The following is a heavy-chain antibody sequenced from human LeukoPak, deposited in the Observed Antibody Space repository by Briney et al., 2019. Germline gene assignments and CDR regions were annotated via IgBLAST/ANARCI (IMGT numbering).Heavy chain of an antibody. CDR3: ARALPFIFAHRGDAFDI. CDR2: INHSGST. J-gene: IGHJ3*02. Sequence: SETLSLTCAVYGGSFSGYYWSWIRQPPGKGLEWIGEINHSGSTNYNPSLKSRVTISVDTSKNQFSLKLSSVTAADTAVYYCARALPFIFAHRGDAFDIWGQGTMVTVSS. CDR1: GGSFSGYY. D-gene: IGHD2-21*01. V-gene: IGHV4-34*01.